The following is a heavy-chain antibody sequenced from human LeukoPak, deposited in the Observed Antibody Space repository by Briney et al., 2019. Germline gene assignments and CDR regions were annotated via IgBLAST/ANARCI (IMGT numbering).Heavy chain of an antibody. CDR2: VYTSGST. CDR3: ARQEDRNEPPFDY. J-gene: IGHJ4*02. D-gene: IGHD1-14*01. V-gene: IGHV4-4*09. Sequence: ASETLSLTCTVSGGSISSYYWSWIRQPPGKGLEWIGYVYTSGSTNYNPSLKSRVTISVDTSKNQFSLKLSSVTAADTAVYYCARQEDRNEPPFDYWGQGTLVTVSS. CDR1: GGSISSYY.